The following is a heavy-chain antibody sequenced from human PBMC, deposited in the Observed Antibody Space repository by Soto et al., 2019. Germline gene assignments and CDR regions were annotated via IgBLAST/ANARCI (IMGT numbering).Heavy chain of an antibody. CDR3: AKDGGVPRYYDFWSGHRNWIDP. Sequence: GGSLRLSCAASGFTFSSYGMHWVRQAPGKGLEWVAVISYDGSNKYYADSVKGRFTISRDNAKNTLYLQMNSLKAEDTAVYYCAKDGGVPRYYDFWSGHRNWIDPWGQGTLVTVSS. CDR1: GFTFSSYG. D-gene: IGHD3-3*01. V-gene: IGHV3-30*18. J-gene: IGHJ5*02. CDR2: ISYDGSNK.